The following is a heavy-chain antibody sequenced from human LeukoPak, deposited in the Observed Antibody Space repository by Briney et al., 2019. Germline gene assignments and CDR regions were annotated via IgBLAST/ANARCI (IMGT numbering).Heavy chain of an antibody. J-gene: IGHJ4*02. CDR1: GFTFDAYA. D-gene: IGHD6-19*01. V-gene: IGHV3-43*02. CDR2: LSGDGGST. CDR3: AKAFTSGWYGDQYYFDY. Sequence: SGGSLRLSCAASGFTFDAYAMHWVRHAPGKGLEWVSLLSGDGGSTYYADSVKGRFTISRDNSKNSLYLQMNSLRTDDTALYYCAKAFTSGWYGDQYYFDYWGQGTLVTVSS.